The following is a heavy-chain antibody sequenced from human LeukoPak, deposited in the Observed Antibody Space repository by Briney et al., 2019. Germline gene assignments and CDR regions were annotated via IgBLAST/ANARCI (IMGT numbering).Heavy chain of an antibody. V-gene: IGHV3-11*06. CDR3: ARETFYAFDF. D-gene: IGHD3-16*01. Sequence: GGSLRLSCAASGFSFSSYHMKWIRQAPGKGLEWVSSVTIDPSHTNYADSVQGRFPLSRDNAKNSLYLQMSSLRAEDTAVYYCARETFYAFDFWGQGAMVTVSP. J-gene: IGHJ3*01. CDR1: GFSFSSYH. CDR2: VTIDPSHT.